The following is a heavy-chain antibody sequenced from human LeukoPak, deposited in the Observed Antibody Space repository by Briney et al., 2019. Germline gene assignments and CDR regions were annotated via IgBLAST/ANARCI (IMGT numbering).Heavy chain of an antibody. J-gene: IGHJ6*02. CDR2: MNANSGHT. Sequence: ASVKVSCKTSGYTFTSYHIDWVRQAPGQGPEWMGWMNANSGHTGSAEKFQGRLTMTRDTSINTAFMELSSLRSDDTAVYYCARGLYDNSGAHYYFYSAVEVWGQGTTVIVSS. D-gene: IGHD2-15*01. CDR3: ARGLYDNSGAHYYFYSAVEV. V-gene: IGHV1-8*01. CDR1: GYTFTSYH.